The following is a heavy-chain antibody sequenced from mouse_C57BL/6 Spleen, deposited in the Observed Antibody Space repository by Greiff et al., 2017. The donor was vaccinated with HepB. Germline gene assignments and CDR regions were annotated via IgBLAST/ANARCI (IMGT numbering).Heavy chain of an antibody. D-gene: IGHD4-1*01. Sequence: QVQLQQPGAELVKPGASVKMSCKASGYTFTSYWITWVKQRPGQGLEWIGDIYPGSGSTNYNEKFKSKATLTVDTSSSTAYMQLSSLTSEDSAVYSCARVGRCSGWFAYWGQGPLVTVSA. CDR2: IYPGSGST. CDR1: GYTFTSYW. CDR3: ARVGRCSGWFAY. J-gene: IGHJ3*01. V-gene: IGHV1-55*01.